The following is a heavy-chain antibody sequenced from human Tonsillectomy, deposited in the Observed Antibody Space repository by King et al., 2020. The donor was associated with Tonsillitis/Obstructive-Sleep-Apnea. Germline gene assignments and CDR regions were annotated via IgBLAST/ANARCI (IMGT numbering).Heavy chain of an antibody. V-gene: IGHV3-30*10. CDR2: ISADGTKK. J-gene: IGHJ4*02. CDR3: ARDPSSWYFDY. CDR1: GFTFSNYA. Sequence: VQLVESGGGVVQPGRSLRLSCAASGFTFSNYAIHWVRQAPGKGLEWVAGISADGTKKYYTDSVKGRFTISRDNPKNTLYLQMNSLRAEDTAVYYCARDPSSWYFDYWGQGTLVTVSS. D-gene: IGHD6-13*01.